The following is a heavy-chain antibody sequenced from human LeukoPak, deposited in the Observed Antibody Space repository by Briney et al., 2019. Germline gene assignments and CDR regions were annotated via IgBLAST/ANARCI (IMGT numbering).Heavy chain of an antibody. CDR1: GGSFSGYY. CDR2: INHSGST. D-gene: IGHD1-20*01. Sequence: SETLSLTCAVYGGSFSGYYWSWIRQPPGKGLEWIGEINHSGSTNYNPSLKSLVTISVDTSKNQFSLKLSSVTAADTAVNYCARSPTVKWNQPREIDYWGQGTLVTVSS. J-gene: IGHJ4*02. CDR3: ARSPTVKWNQPREIDY. V-gene: IGHV4-34*01.